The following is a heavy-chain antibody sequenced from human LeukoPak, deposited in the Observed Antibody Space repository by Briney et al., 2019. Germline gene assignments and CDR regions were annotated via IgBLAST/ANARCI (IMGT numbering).Heavy chain of an antibody. CDR3: ARRSNAVGGFEFDY. CDR2: IYYSGST. CDR1: GGSISSYY. D-gene: IGHD1-26*01. J-gene: IGHJ4*02. Sequence: SETLSLTCTVSGGSISSYYWSWIRQPPGKGLEWIGYIYYSGSTNYNPSLKSRVTISVDTSKNQFSLKLSSVTAANTAVYYCARRSNAVGGFEFDYWGQGTLVTVSS. V-gene: IGHV4-59*08.